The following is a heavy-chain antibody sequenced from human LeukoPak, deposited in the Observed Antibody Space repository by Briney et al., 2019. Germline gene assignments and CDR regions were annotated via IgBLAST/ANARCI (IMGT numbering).Heavy chain of an antibody. Sequence: GGSLRLSCAASGFTFSSYSMNWVRQAPGKGLEWVSSISSSSSYIYYADSVKGRFTISRDNAKNSLYLQTNSLRAEDTAVYYCARDSYYYDSSGYLNWFDPWGQGTLVTVSS. D-gene: IGHD3-22*01. CDR3: ARDSYYYDSSGYLNWFDP. CDR1: GFTFSSYS. CDR2: ISSSSSYI. V-gene: IGHV3-21*01. J-gene: IGHJ5*02.